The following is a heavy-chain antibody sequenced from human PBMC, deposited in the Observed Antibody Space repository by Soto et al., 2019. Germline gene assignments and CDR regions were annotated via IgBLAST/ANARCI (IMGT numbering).Heavy chain of an antibody. Sequence: EAQLVESGGGLVQPGGSLRLSCAASGFTFSSSWMSWVRQAPGKRLEWVADINHVGSEILYVDSVKGRFTVSRDNTKNSVYLQMNSLRVEDTALYYCARDPAWGSLDYWGLGTQVTVSS. D-gene: IGHD7-27*01. V-gene: IGHV3-7*01. CDR3: ARDPAWGSLDY. CDR1: GFTFSSSW. CDR2: INHVGSEI. J-gene: IGHJ4*02.